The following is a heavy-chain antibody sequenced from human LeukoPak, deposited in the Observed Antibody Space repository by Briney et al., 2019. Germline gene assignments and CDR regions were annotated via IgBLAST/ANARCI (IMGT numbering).Heavy chain of an antibody. Sequence: PSETLSLTCTVSGGSISSSSYYWGWVRQPPGKGLEWIGSIYYSGSTYYNPSLKSRVTISVDTSKNQFSLKPSSVTAADTAVYYCARTLPLLWFGAPQRDYWGQGTLVTVSS. CDR3: ARTLPLLWFGAPQRDY. CDR2: IYYSGST. CDR1: GGSISSSSYY. V-gene: IGHV4-39*01. J-gene: IGHJ4*02. D-gene: IGHD3-10*01.